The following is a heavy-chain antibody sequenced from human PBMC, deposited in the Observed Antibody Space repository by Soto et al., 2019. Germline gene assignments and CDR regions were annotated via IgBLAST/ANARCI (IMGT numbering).Heavy chain of an antibody. V-gene: IGHV4-59*01. CDR3: AAESLTDYENDY. D-gene: IGHD3-22*01. Sequence: SETLSLTCTVSGGSISSYYRSWIRQPPGKGLEWIGYIYYSGSTNYNPSLKSRVTISVDTSKNQFSLKLSSVTAADTAVYYCAAESLTDYENDYWGQGTLVTVSS. J-gene: IGHJ4*02. CDR1: GGSISSYY. CDR2: IYYSGST.